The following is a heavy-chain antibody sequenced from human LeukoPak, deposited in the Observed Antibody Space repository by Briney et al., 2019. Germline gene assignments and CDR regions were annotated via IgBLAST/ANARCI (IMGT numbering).Heavy chain of an antibody. D-gene: IGHD3-16*01. Sequence: GGSLRLSCAASGFTFDDYGMSWVRQAPGKGLEWVSGTNWNGGSTGYADSVKGRFTISRDNAKNSLYLQMNSLRAEDTALYYCARGGFDSSGYYYEHWGQGTLVTVSS. V-gene: IGHV3-20*04. CDR2: TNWNGGST. CDR1: GFTFDDYG. CDR3: ARGGFDSSGYYYEH. J-gene: IGHJ4*02.